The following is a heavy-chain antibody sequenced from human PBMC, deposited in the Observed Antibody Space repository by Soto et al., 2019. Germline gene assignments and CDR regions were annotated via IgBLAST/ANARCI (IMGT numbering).Heavy chain of an antibody. V-gene: IGHV3-49*04. CDR2: IRSKAYGWTT. J-gene: IGHJ6*02. D-gene: IGHD3-10*02. CDR1: GFTFGGYA. Sequence: GGSLRLSCTASGFTFGGYAMSWVRHAPGKGLEWVGLIRSKAYGWTTEYAACGKGRSRISRDDSKSIAYLQMNSLKTEDTAVYYCTRIVFSVAYYYYGMGVWGQGTTVTVSS. CDR3: TRIVFSVAYYYYGMGV.